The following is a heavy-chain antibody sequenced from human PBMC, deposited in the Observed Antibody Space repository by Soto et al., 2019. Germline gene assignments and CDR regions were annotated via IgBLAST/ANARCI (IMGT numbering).Heavy chain of an antibody. CDR1: GFTFSSYS. CDR2: ISSSSTI. J-gene: IGHJ6*02. CDR3: ARDPPRITIFGANYGMDV. Sequence: GGSLRLSXAASGFTFSSYSMNWVRQAPGKGLEWVSYISSSSTIYYADSVKGRFTISRDNAKNSLYLQMNSLRDEDTAVYYCARDPPRITIFGANYGMDVWGQGTAVTVSS. D-gene: IGHD3-3*01. V-gene: IGHV3-48*02.